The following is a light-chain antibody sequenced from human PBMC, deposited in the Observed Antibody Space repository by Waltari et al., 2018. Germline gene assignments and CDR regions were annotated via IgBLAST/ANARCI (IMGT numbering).Light chain of an antibody. V-gene: IGKV4-1*01. CDR3: QQYYSTLT. CDR2: CAS. Sequence: DNVLIQSPDSLAVFLGERATINCKSSQSVLYSSSNMNYLAWYQQKPGQPPTLLIYCASTRHSGVPARFSGSGSGKNFTLTISSLQAEDVAVYYCQQYYSTLTFGGGTKVEIK. J-gene: IGKJ4*01. CDR1: QSVLYSSSNMNY.